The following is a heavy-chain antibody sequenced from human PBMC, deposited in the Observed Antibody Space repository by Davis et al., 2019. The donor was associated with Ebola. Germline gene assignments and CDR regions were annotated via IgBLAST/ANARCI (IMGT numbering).Heavy chain of an antibody. D-gene: IGHD3-10*01. CDR2: IWYNGSYK. CDR3: ARDLTMVQGVQDY. Sequence: PGGSLRLSCAAAGFTFSDYGMHWVRQAPGKGLEWLAVIWYNGSYKYYAESLKGRFTISRDNSKNTLYLQMNSLRGEDTAVYYCARDLTMVQGVQDYWGQGTLVTVSP. CDR1: GFTFSDYG. V-gene: IGHV3-33*01. J-gene: IGHJ4*02.